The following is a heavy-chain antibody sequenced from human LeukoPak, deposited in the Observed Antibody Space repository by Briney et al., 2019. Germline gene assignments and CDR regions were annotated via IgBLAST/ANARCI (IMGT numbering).Heavy chain of an antibody. Sequence: PSETLSLTCTVSGGSISSGSYYWSWIRQPAGKGLEWIGRIYTSGSTNYNPSLKSRVTMSVDTSKNQFPLKLSSVTAADTAVYYCARAVRDRKYGYAFDIWGQGTMVTVSS. CDR1: GGSISSGSYY. V-gene: IGHV4-61*02. CDR2: IYTSGST. CDR3: ARAVRDRKYGYAFDI. J-gene: IGHJ3*02. D-gene: IGHD4-17*01.